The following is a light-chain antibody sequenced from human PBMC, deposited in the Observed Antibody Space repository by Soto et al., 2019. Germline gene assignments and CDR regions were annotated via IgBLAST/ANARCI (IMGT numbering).Light chain of an antibody. J-gene: IGLJ1*01. CDR3: CSYAGSYTFYV. CDR2: GVN. V-gene: IGLV2-14*01. CDR1: SNDIGTYEY. Sequence: QSVLTQPASVSGSPGQSITISCTGSSNDIGTYEYVSWHQHHPGRAPKLIIFGVNDRPSGISDRFSGSKSGNTASLTIFGLQLEDEAVYYCCSYAGSYTFYVFGTGTKVTVL.